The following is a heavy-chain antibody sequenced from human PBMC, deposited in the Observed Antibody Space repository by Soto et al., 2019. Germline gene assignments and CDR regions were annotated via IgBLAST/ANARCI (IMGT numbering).Heavy chain of an antibody. V-gene: IGHV1-3*05. CDR3: ALGAGLSIAGRFDF. Sequence: QVQLVQSGAEEKKPGASVKVSCKASGYTFYSSAIHWVRQAPGQRLEWMGWINPGNGDTKYPQRFQGRVTITRDTSASTAYMELTSLRSEDTAVYFCALGAGLSIAGRFDFWGQGTLVTVSA. CDR2: INPGNGDT. D-gene: IGHD6-6*01. J-gene: IGHJ4*02. CDR1: GYTFYSSA.